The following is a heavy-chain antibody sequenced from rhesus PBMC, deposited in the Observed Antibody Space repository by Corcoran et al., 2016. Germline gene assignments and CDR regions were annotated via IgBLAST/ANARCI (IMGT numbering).Heavy chain of an antibody. CDR2: IYGGSGST. Sequence: QVQLQESGPGLVKPSETLSPTCAVSGGSLRSNYGSWPPPAPGKGLGWIGYIYGGSGSTSYNPSLKSRVTISTDTSKNQFSLKLSSVTAADTAVYYCARYAERAAFDYWGQGVLVTVSS. V-gene: IGHV4-147*01. J-gene: IGHJ4*01. D-gene: IGHD4-29*01. CDR3: ARYAERAAFDY. CDR1: GGSLRSNY.